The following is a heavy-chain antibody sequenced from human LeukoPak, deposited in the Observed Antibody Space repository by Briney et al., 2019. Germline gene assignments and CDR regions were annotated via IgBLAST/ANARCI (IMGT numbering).Heavy chain of an antibody. CDR3: AREDSLLWFGEPYYGMDV. CDR1: GFTFSDYY. CDR2: ISSSGSTI. J-gene: IGHJ6*02. D-gene: IGHD3-10*01. V-gene: IGHV3-11*04. Sequence: PGGSLRLSCAASGFTFSDYYMSWIRQAPGKGLEWVSYISSSGSTIYYADSVKGRFSISRDNAKNSLYLQMNSLRAEDTAVYYCAREDSLLWFGEPYYGMDVWGQGTTVTVSS.